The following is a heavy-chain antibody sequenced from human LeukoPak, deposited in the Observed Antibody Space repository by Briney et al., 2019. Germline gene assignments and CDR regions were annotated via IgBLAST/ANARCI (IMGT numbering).Heavy chain of an antibody. J-gene: IGHJ4*02. CDR2: INPSGGST. Sequence: GASVKVSYKASGYTFTSYYMHWVRQAPGQGLEWMGIINPSGGSTGYAQRFQGRVTMTGDTSTSTVYMDLSGLRSEDTAVYYCARGYDSSGYPLLDYWGQGTLVTVSS. CDR1: GYTFTSYY. V-gene: IGHV1-46*01. D-gene: IGHD3-22*01. CDR3: ARGYDSSGYPLLDY.